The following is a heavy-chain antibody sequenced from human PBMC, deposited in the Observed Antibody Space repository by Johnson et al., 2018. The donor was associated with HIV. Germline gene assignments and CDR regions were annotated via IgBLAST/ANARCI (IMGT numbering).Heavy chain of an antibody. CDR3: AREGAPSARDFGAFDI. CDR2: ITWNSGSI. J-gene: IGHJ3*02. CDR1: GFTFDDYG. V-gene: IGHV3-20*04. Sequence: VQLVESGGGVVRPGGSLRLSCAASGFTFDDYGMSWVRQAPGKGLEWVSLITWNSGSIGYADSVKGRFTISRDNAKNSLYLQMNSLRAEDTAVYYCAREGAPSARDFGAFDIWGQGTMVTVSS. D-gene: IGHD1-26*01.